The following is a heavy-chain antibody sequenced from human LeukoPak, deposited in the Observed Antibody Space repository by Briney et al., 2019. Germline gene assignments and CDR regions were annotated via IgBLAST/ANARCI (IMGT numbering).Heavy chain of an antibody. CDR1: GYTFTGYY. J-gene: IGHJ1*01. D-gene: IGHD6-13*01. CDR3: ARVAIAAAGTLGYFQH. V-gene: IGHV1-2*02. CDR2: INPNSGGT. Sequence: ASVKVSCKASGYTFTGYYMHWVRQAPGQGLGWMGWINPNSGGTNYAQKFQGRVTMTRDTSISTAYMELSRLGSDDTAVYYCARVAIAAAGTLGYFQHWGQGTLVTVSS.